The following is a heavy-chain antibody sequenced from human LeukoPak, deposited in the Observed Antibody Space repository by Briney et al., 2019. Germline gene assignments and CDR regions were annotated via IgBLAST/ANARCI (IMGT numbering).Heavy chain of an antibody. Sequence: GGSLRLSCAASGFTFSRYSMNWVRQAPGKGLEWVSSISSGSSYIYYADSMKGRFTISRDNAKNSLYLQMNSLRAEDTAVYYCARWDSLGSGVDCWGQGTLVTVSS. D-gene: IGHD3-10*01. V-gene: IGHV3-21*01. CDR1: GFTFSRYS. J-gene: IGHJ4*02. CDR3: ARWDSLGSGVDC. CDR2: ISSGSSYI.